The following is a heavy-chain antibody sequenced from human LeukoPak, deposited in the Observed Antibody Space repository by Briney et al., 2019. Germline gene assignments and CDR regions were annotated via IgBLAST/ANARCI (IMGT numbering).Heavy chain of an antibody. Sequence: SETLSLTCAVYGGSFSGYYWSWIRQPPGKGLEWIGEINHSGSTNYNPSLKSRVTISVDTSKNQFSLKLSSVTAADTAVYYCARGILLLVAGTLRRLTYYMDVWGKGTTVTVSS. J-gene: IGHJ6*03. CDR2: INHSGST. CDR3: ARGILLLVAGTLRRLTYYMDV. CDR1: GGSFSGYY. V-gene: IGHV4-34*01. D-gene: IGHD6-19*01.